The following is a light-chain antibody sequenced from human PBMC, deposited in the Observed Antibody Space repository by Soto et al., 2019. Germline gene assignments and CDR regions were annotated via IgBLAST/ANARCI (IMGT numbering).Light chain of an antibody. J-gene: IGLJ3*02. CDR1: SGHSNYA. Sequence: QLVLTQSPSASASLGASVKLTCTLSSGHSNYAIAWHQQQPEKGPRYLMKLNSDGSHSKGDGIPDRFSGSSSGAERYLTISILPSEDEADYYCQTWGTGTPWVFGGGTKLTVL. CDR3: QTWGTGTPWV. V-gene: IGLV4-69*01. CDR2: LNSDGSH.